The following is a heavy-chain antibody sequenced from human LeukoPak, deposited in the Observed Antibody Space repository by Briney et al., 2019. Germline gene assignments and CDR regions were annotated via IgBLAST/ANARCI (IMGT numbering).Heavy chain of an antibody. CDR1: GFTFSNAW. J-gene: IGHJ3*02. CDR2: ISSSGSTI. V-gene: IGHV3-11*04. Sequence: GGSLRFSCAASGFTFSNAWMSWIRQAPGKGLEWVSYISSSGSTIYYADSVRGRFTISRDNAKNSLYLQMNSLRAEDTAVYYCASTLRFLELDAFDIWGQGTMVTASS. CDR3: ASTLRFLELDAFDI. D-gene: IGHD3-3*01.